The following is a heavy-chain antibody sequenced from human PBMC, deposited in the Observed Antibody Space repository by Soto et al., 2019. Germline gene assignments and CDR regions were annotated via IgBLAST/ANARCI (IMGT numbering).Heavy chain of an antibody. CDR1: GFTCSNYG. CDR2: IWYDGSKK. J-gene: IGHJ4*02. V-gene: IGHV3-33*01. Sequence: QVQLVESGGGVVQPGSSLRLSCAASGFTCSNYGTHWVRQTAGKGLEWVAVIWYDGSKKYYADSVRGRFTISRDNSQNTLYLQMNSLRPEDTAMYYCAGGHGHHSGYLGSGFWGQGALVTASS. CDR3: AGGHGHHSGYLGSGF. D-gene: IGHD3-9*01.